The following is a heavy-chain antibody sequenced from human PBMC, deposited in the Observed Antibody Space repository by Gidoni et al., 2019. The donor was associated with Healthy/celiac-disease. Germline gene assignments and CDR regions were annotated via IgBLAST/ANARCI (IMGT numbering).Heavy chain of an antibody. CDR2: ISYDGSNK. Sequence: QVQLVESGGGVVQPGRSLRLSCAASGFTFSSYAMHWVRQAPGKGLEWVAVISYDGSNKYYADSVKGRFTISRDNSKNTLYLQMNSLRAEDTAVYYCARAERASSTSFRAFDIWGQGTMVTVSS. CDR1: GFTFSSYA. V-gene: IGHV3-30*01. CDR3: ARAERASSTSFRAFDI. D-gene: IGHD2-2*01. J-gene: IGHJ3*02.